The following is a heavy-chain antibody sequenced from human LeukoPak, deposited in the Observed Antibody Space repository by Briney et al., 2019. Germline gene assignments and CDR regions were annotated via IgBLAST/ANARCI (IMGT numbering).Heavy chain of an antibody. CDR1: GFTFSSYG. V-gene: IGHV3-30*18. J-gene: IGHJ5*02. CDR3: AKDRGSGWYAWFDP. CDR2: ISYDGSNK. D-gene: IGHD6-19*01. Sequence: GGSLRLSCAASGFTFSSYGTHWVRQAPGKGLEWVAVISYDGSNKYYADSVKGRFTISRDNSKNTLYLQMNSLRAEDTAVYYCAKDRGSGWYAWFDPWGQGTLVTVSP.